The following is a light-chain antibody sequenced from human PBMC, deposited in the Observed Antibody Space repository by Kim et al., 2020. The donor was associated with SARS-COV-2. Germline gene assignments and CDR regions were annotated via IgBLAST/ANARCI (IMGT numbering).Light chain of an antibody. CDR2: AAS. CDR3: QQSYSTPRS. J-gene: IGKJ1*01. CDR1: QSISSY. V-gene: IGKV1-39*01. Sequence: DIHMTQSPSSLSASVGDRVTITCRASQSISSYLNWYQQKPGKAPKLLIYAASSLQSGVPSRFSGSGSVTDFTLTISSLQPEDFATYYCQQSYSTPRSFGQGTKLDIK.